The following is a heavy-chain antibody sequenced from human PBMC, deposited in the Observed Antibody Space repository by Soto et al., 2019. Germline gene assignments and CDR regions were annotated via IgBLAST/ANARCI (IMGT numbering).Heavy chain of an antibody. V-gene: IGHV4-39*01. Sequence: PSETLSLNCTVSGGSIKVGGYYWGWIRQPPGKGLEWVATIYYSGTTYYNPSLKSRLTIALDTSRNQFSLDLTSVTAADTAVYYCARLAYSHYSTWGQGTLVTVAS. J-gene: IGHJ4*02. CDR2: IYYSGTT. D-gene: IGHD5-12*01. CDR1: GGSIKVGGYY. CDR3: ARLAYSHYST.